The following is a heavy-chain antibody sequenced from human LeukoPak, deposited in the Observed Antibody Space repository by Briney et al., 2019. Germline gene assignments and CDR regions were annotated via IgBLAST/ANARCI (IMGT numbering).Heavy chain of an antibody. CDR2: VYYTGST. D-gene: IGHD2-15*01. V-gene: IGHV4-59*08. Sequence: SETLSLTCTVSGDSIGTYHWTWIRQPPGRGLEWIGYVYYTGSTNYNPSLKTRVTISLDTPNNKFSLRLNSVTAADTAIYYCATYTRHCSGATCYSIDYWGQGTLVTVSS. CDR3: ATYTRHCSGATCYSIDY. CDR1: GDSIGTYH. J-gene: IGHJ4*02.